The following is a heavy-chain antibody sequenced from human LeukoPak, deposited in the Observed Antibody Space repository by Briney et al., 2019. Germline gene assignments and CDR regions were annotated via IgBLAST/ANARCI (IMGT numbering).Heavy chain of an antibody. J-gene: IGHJ4*02. V-gene: IGHV3-23*01. D-gene: IGHD6-13*01. CDR3: ARSIPYGTTWYGRSDY. Sequence: HPGGSLRLSCAASGFTFNNYAMNWVRQAPGKGLEWVSVISGSGGTTYYADSVKGRFTISRDNALNSLYLQMNSLRAEDTAIYYCARSIPYGTTWYGRSDYWGQGTLVTVSS. CDR1: GFTFNNYA. CDR2: ISGSGGTT.